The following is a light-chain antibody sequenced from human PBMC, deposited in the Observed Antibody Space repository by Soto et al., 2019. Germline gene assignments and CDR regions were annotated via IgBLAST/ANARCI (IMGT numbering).Light chain of an antibody. CDR1: QSIATY. J-gene: IGKJ1*01. Sequence: DIQMTQSPSSLSASVGNRVTITCRASQSIATYLNWYQHKPGKAPKLLIFAASTLQSGVPLRFSGSGSGTDFTLTVSSLQPEDFATYYCQQSYSTPWTFGPGTKVDIK. V-gene: IGKV1-39*01. CDR3: QQSYSTPWT. CDR2: AAS.